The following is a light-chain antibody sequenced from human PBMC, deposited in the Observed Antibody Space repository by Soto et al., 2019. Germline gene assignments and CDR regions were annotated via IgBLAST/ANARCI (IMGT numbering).Light chain of an antibody. CDR3: QQSFGPPYT. CDR2: ETS. J-gene: IGKJ2*01. Sequence: DIQMTQSPSSLSASVGDRVTITCRASQSLGRRLTWYQQKAGEAPKLLIYETSNLQNGVPSRLSGSGSETDFTLTINSLQPEDFATYYCQQSFGPPYTFGQGTKLE. V-gene: IGKV1-39*01. CDR1: QSLGRR.